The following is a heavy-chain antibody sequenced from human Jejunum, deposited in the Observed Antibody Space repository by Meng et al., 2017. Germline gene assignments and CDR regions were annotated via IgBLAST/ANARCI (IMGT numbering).Heavy chain of an antibody. J-gene: IGHJ1*01. CDR1: GGSFSGHY. CDR3: ARRLDNCGYSRFFHH. D-gene: IGHD4-23*01. V-gene: IGHV4-34*01. Sequence: SETLSLTCAVHGGSFSGHYWSWIRQPPGKGLEWFGEINHSGNTNYNPSLKSRITISVDTSKNQFSLKLASVTAADTAVYYCARRLDNCGYSRFFHHWGQGTLVTVSS. CDR2: INHSGNT.